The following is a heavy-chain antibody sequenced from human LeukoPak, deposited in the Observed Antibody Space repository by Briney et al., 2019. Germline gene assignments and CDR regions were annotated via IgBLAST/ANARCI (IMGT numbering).Heavy chain of an antibody. CDR2: IYGGGST. CDR1: GFTVISNY. D-gene: IGHD2-8*02. J-gene: IGHJ6*03. Sequence: PGGSLGLSCAASGFTVISNYMSWVRQAPGKGLEWVSVIYGGGSTYYADSVRGRFTISRDNSKNTLFLQMNSLRAEDTAVYYCARGTDSYYYYMDVWGRGTTVTVSS. CDR3: ARGTDSYYYYMDV. V-gene: IGHV3-53*01.